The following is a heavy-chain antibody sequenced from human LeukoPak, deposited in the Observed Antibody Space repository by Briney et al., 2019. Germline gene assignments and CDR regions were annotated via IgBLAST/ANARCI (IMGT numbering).Heavy chain of an antibody. CDR2: IYYNGNT. J-gene: IGHJ4*02. D-gene: IGHD1-14*01. CDR1: GDSMRGHY. V-gene: IGHV4-59*08. Sequence: SETLSLTCTVPGDSMRGHYWSWIRQPPGKGLEWIGWIYYNGNTKYKPSLQSRVTISVDTSKNQFFLKVHSVTAADTAVYYCARLAPYPGIWASEYWGQGTLVSVSS. CDR3: ARLAPYPGIWASEY.